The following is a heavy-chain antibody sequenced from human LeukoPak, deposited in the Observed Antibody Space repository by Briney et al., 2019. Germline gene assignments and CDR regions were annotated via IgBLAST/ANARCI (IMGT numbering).Heavy chain of an antibody. V-gene: IGHV3-23*01. Sequence: SGGSLRLSCAASGFTFSSYAMSWVRQAPGKGLEWVSAISGSGGSTYYADSVKGRFTISRDNSKNTLYLQMNSLRAEDTAVYYCAKDESQVVVPAAIDYWGQGTLVTVSS. CDR3: AKDESQVVVPAAIDY. CDR1: GFTFSSYA. J-gene: IGHJ4*02. CDR2: ISGSGGST. D-gene: IGHD2-2*01.